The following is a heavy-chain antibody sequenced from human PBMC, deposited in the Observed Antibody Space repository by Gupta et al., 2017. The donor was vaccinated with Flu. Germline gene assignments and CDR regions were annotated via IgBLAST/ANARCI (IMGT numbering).Heavy chain of an antibody. V-gene: IGHV3-48*03. CDR1: GLMFRSSA. CDR3: AITGDGSGTHHYYAMDV. Sequence: EVQLLESGGGLSQPGGSLRLSCAASGLMFRSSAMNWVRQSPGKGLEWISYISHSGAIIYYADSVKGRFTISRDNANNSLHLQMNNLTAEDTALYYCAITGDGSGTHHYYAMDVWGQGTTVTVSS. CDR2: ISHSGAII. J-gene: IGHJ6*02. D-gene: IGHD3-10*01.